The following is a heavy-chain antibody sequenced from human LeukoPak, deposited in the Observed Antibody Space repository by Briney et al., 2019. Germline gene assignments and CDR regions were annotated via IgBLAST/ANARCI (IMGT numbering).Heavy chain of an antibody. D-gene: IGHD2-2*01. CDR3: ATEGSIGVVVPSERSLPPILGYYYGMDV. CDR1: GYTLTELS. Sequence: ASVKVSCKVSGYTLTELSMHWVRQAPGKGLEWMGGFDPEDGETIYAQKFQGRVTMTEDTSTDTAYMELSSLRSEDTAVYYCATEGSIGVVVPSERSLPPILGYYYGMDVWGQGTTVTVSS. J-gene: IGHJ6*02. CDR2: FDPEDGET. V-gene: IGHV1-24*01.